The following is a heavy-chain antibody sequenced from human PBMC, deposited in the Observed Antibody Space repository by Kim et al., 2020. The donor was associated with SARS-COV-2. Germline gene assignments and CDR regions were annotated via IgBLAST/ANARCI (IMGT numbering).Heavy chain of an antibody. D-gene: IGHD1-26*01. V-gene: IGHV1-58*01. CDR3: ALSTRGSYSPFDY. Sequence: AQNVRERVTITRDMSTSTAYMEVSSLRSEDTAVYYCALSTRGSYSPFDYWGQGTLVTVSS. J-gene: IGHJ4*02.